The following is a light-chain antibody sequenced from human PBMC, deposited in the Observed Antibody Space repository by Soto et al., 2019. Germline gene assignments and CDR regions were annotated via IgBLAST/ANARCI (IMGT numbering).Light chain of an antibody. J-gene: IGKJ1*01. CDR3: QQYISYSPGT. CDR1: QSVTSW. Sequence: DIQMTQSPSTLSACVGDRVTITCRASQSVTSWLAWYQQKPGKAPKLLIYDASSLESGVPSRFSGSGSGTEFTLTISGLQPDDFATYDCQQYISYSPGTFGQGTKVEIK. CDR2: DAS. V-gene: IGKV1-5*01.